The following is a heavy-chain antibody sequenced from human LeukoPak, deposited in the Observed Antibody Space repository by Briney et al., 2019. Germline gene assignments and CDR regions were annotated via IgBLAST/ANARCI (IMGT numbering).Heavy chain of an antibody. D-gene: IGHD2-2*01. Sequence: PGGSLRLSCAASGFTVSSNYMSWVRQAPGKGLEWVSVIYSGGSTYYADSVKGRFTISRDNSKNTLYLQMNSLRAEDTAVYYCATTLKKIVVVPAAIGYWGQGTLVTVSS. CDR1: GFTVSSNY. J-gene: IGHJ4*02. V-gene: IGHV3-66*02. CDR3: ATTLKKIVVVPAAIGY. CDR2: IYSGGST.